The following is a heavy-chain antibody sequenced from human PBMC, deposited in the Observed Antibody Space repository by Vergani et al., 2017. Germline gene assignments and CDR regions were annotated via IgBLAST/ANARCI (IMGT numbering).Heavy chain of an antibody. CDR3: AKVGRSEVAGTFGAFDI. V-gene: IGHV3-23*01. Sequence: EVQLLESGGDLVQPGGSLRLSCAASGFTFSNSAVSWVRQAPGRGLAWVSSISGPGLSTYYADSVKGRFSISRDNSKNTVFLQMHSLRAEDTAIYYCAKVGRSEVAGTFGAFDIWGQGTMVTVSS. J-gene: IGHJ3*02. CDR2: ISGPGLST. D-gene: IGHD6-19*01. CDR1: GFTFSNSA.